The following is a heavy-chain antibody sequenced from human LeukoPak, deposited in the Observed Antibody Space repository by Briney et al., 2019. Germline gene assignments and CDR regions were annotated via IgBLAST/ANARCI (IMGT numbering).Heavy chain of an antibody. D-gene: IGHD5-18*01. Sequence: PGGSLRLSCAASGCTFCKYAMSWVRQAPGKGLEWVSAISGSDGNTFYADSVKGRFTISRDNSKNTLSLQMNSLRAEDTALYYCAKDRNNYGLLGFDYWGQGTLVTVSS. CDR1: GCTFCKYA. CDR3: AKDRNNYGLLGFDY. J-gene: IGHJ4*02. V-gene: IGHV3-23*01. CDR2: ISGSDGNT.